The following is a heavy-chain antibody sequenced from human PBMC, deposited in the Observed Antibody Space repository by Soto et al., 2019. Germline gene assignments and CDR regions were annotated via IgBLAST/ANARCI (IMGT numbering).Heavy chain of an antibody. V-gene: IGHV3-15*07. CDR1: GFTFSNAW. Sequence: PGGSLRLSCAASGFTFSNAWMNWVRQAPGKGLEWVGRIKSKTDGGTTDYAAPVKGRFTISRDDSKNTLYLQMNSLKTEDTAVYYCYYDILTGYSTLGAYWGQGTLVTVSS. D-gene: IGHD3-9*01. J-gene: IGHJ4*02. CDR2: IKSKTDGGTT. CDR3: YYDILTGYSTLGAY.